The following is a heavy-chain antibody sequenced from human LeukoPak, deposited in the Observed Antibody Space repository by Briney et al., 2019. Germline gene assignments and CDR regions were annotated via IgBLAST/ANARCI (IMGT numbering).Heavy chain of an antibody. CDR2: ISGSGGST. J-gene: IGHJ3*02. D-gene: IGHD1-1*01. CDR1: GFTFSSYA. CDR3: AKGLDWNDGIAAFDI. Sequence: HPGGSLRLSCAASGFTFSSYAMSWVRQAPGEGRVWVSSISGSGGSTYYADSVKGRFTISRDISKNTLYLQMNSLRAEDTAVYYCAKGLDWNDGIAAFDIWGQGTMVTVSS. V-gene: IGHV3-23*01.